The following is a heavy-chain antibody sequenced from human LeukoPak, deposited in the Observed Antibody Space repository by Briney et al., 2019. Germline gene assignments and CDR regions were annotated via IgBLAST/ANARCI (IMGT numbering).Heavy chain of an antibody. CDR2: ISSSLSYI. CDR3: ARGGYYDSSGYSL. J-gene: IGHJ4*02. V-gene: IGHV3-21*01. Sequence: GGSLRLSCAASGFTFSSYIMNWVRQAPGQGLEWVSSISSSLSYIYYADSVKGRFTISRDNAKNSLYLQMNSLRAEDTAVYYCARGGYYDSSGYSLWGQGTLVTVSS. CDR1: GFTFSSYI. D-gene: IGHD3-22*01.